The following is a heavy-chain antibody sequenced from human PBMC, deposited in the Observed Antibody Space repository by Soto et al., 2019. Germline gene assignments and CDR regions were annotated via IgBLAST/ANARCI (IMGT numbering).Heavy chain of an antibody. CDR2: ISSNSTAF. V-gene: IGHV3-11*01. CDR3: ATGDWSRTNNFDT. D-gene: IGHD2-2*01. J-gene: IGHJ5*02. Sequence: NLLESGGGLVNPGGSLRLSCEGSGFLFSHYYMSWIRQGPEKRLELVAYISSNSTAFYYADSVKGRFTVSKDDAKKSVFLQMTSVTSDATATYYCATGDWSRTNNFDTWGQGTQVIVSA. CDR1: GFLFSHYY.